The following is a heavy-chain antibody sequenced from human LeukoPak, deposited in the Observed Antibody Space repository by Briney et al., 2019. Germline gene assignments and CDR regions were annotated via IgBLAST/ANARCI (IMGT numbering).Heavy chain of an antibody. D-gene: IGHD2-2*01. V-gene: IGHV5-51*01. CDR3: AKGGYCSSTSCYGEPGWFDP. CDR1: GYSFTSYW. CDR2: IYPGDFDT. Sequence: GESLKISCKGSGYSFTSYWIGWVRQMPGKGLEWMGIIYPGDFDTRYSPSFQGQVTISADKSISAAYLQWSSPKASDTAMYYCAKGGYCSSTSCYGEPGWFDPWGQGTLVTVSS. J-gene: IGHJ5*02.